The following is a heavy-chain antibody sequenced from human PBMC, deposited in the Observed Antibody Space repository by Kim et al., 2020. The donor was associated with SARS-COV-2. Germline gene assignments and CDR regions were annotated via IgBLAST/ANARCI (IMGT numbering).Heavy chain of an antibody. J-gene: IGHJ4*02. D-gene: IGHD5-12*01. V-gene: IGHV3-9*01. CDR3: AKGSLGYIVATTYLGY. Sequence: GGSLRLSCAASGFTFGDYAMHWVRQAPGKGLEWVSGISWNSGSIGYADSVKGRFTISRDNAKNSLYLQMNSLRAEDTALYYCAKGSLGYIVATTYLGYWGQGTLVTVSS. CDR2: ISWNSGSI. CDR1: GFTFGDYA.